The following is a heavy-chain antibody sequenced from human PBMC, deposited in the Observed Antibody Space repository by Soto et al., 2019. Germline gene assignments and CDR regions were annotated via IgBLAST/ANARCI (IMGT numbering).Heavy chain of an antibody. D-gene: IGHD6-19*01. J-gene: IGHJ3*02. Sequence: ASVKVSCKASGYTFTSYYMHWVRQAPGQGLEWMGIINPSGGSTSYAQKFQGRVTMTRDTSTSTVYMELSSLRSEDTAVYYCARVWQWLALAFDIWGQGTMVTVS. CDR3: ARVWQWLALAFDI. V-gene: IGHV1-46*01. CDR1: GYTFTSYY. CDR2: INPSGGST.